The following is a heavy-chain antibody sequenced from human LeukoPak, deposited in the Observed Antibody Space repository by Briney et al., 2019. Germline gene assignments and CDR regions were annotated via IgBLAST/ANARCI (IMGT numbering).Heavy chain of an antibody. CDR3: AKVRTSGSYLDRGPFDY. J-gene: IGHJ4*02. D-gene: IGHD1-26*01. CDR2: ISSSGSNI. CDR1: GFTFSDYY. Sequence: GGSLRLSCAASGFTFSDYYMSWIRQAPGKGLEWVSYISSSGSNIYYADSVKGRFTISRDNSKNTLYLQMNSLRAEDTAVYYCAKVRTSGSYLDRGPFDYWGQGTLVTVSS. V-gene: IGHV3-11*01.